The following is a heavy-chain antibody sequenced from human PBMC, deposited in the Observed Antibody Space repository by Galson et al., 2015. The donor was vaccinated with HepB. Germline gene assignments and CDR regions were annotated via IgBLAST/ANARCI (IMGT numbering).Heavy chain of an antibody. CDR3: ARVTYYSHSSGYYSLAY. V-gene: IGHV3-30-3*01. Sequence: SLRLSCAASGFTFSSYAMHWVRQAPGKGLEWVAVISYDGSNKYYPDSVKGRFTISRDNSKNTLYLQMSSLRAEDTAVYYCARVTYYSHSSGYYSLAYWGQGTLVTVSS. J-gene: IGHJ4*02. CDR1: GFTFSSYA. D-gene: IGHD3-22*01. CDR2: ISYDGSNK.